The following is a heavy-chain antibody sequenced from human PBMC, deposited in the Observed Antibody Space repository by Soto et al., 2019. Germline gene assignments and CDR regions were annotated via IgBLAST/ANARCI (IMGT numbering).Heavy chain of an antibody. CDR2: MSGSSSTT. CDR3: AKNQERELPRVIDF. Sequence: EVRLLESGGGLVKPGGSLRLSCATSGLTFSNYAMRWVRQAPGGGLEWVLSMSGSSSTTYYADSVRGRFTISRDRSKNTLYLQMSSLRAEDTALYYCAKNQERELPRVIDFWGQGTLVTVSS. CDR1: GLTFSNYA. J-gene: IGHJ4*02. V-gene: IGHV3-23*01. D-gene: IGHD1-7*01.